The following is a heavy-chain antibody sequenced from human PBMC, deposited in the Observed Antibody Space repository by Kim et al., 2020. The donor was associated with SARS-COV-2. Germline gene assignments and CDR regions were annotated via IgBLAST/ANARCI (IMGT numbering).Heavy chain of an antibody. D-gene: IGHD3-22*01. Sequence: GGSLRLSCAVSGFTFSSYAMHWVRQAPGKGLEWVAVISYDGSNKYYADSVKGRFTISRDNSKNTLYLQMNSLRAEDTAVYYCARGYGDYDSSGYGGMDVWGQGTTVTVSS. CDR1: GFTFSSYA. CDR2: ISYDGSNK. V-gene: IGHV3-30-3*01. CDR3: ARGYGDYDSSGYGGMDV. J-gene: IGHJ6*02.